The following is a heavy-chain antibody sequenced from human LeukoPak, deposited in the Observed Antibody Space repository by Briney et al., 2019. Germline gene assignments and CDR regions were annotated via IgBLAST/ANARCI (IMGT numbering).Heavy chain of an antibody. CDR2: ISYDGSNK. CDR1: GFTFSSYG. Sequence: GRSLRLSCAASGFTFSSYGMHWVRQAPGKGLEWVAVISYDGSNKYYADSVKGRFTISRDNSKNTLYLQMNSLRAEDTAVYYCAKDPGGSSGYPDAFDIWGQGTMSPSLQ. J-gene: IGHJ3*02. CDR3: AKDPGGSSGYPDAFDI. D-gene: IGHD3-22*01. V-gene: IGHV3-30*18.